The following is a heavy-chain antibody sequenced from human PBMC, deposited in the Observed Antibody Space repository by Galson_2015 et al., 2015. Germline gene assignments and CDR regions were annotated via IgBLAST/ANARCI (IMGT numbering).Heavy chain of an antibody. D-gene: IGHD6-19*01. CDR1: GFTFGDYA. Sequence: LRLSCAASGFTFGDYAMSWFRQAPGKGLEWVGFIRSKAYGGTTEYAASVKGRFTISRDDSKSIAYLQMNSLKTEDTAVYYCTRDRLAVAGRLGDYYFDYWGQGTLVTVSS. CDR2: IRSKAYGGTT. J-gene: IGHJ4*02. V-gene: IGHV3-49*03. CDR3: TRDRLAVAGRLGDYYFDY.